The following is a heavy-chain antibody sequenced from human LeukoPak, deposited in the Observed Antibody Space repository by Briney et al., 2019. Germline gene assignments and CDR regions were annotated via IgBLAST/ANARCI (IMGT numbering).Heavy chain of an antibody. CDR2: INNSGST. CDR1: GGSFSGNY. Sequence: SETLSLTCVAYGGSFSGNYWSWIRQPPGKGLEWIGEINNSGSTNYNPSLKSRVTISVDTSKNQFSLKLSSVTAADTAVYYCARGYNRGSYYNYWGQGTLVTVSS. CDR3: ARGYNRGSYYNY. V-gene: IGHV4-34*01. J-gene: IGHJ4*02. D-gene: IGHD3-16*01.